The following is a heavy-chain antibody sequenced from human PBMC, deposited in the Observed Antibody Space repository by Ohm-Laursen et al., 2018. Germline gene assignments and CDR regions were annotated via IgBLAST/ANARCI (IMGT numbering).Heavy chain of an antibody. CDR3: AGFPVVPVPGRDFCLDY. D-gene: IGHD3-3*01. V-gene: IGHV1-2*02. J-gene: IGHJ4*02. Sequence: ASVKVSCKASGYPFTGYYIHWVRQAPGHGLEWMGWIKPNSGDTNYAQKFQGRVTVTRDTSISTSYMELSRLTSDDTAVYYCAGFPVVPVPGRDFCLDYWGQGTLVTVSS. CDR1: GYPFTGYY. CDR2: IKPNSGDT.